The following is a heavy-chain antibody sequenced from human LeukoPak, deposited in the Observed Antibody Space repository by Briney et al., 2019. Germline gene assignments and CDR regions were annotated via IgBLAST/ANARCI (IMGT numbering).Heavy chain of an antibody. D-gene: IGHD4-17*01. CDR2: INHSGST. CDR3: ARAPPTVTTLYNWFDP. J-gene: IGHJ5*02. V-gene: IGHV4-34*01. Sequence: SETLSLTCAVYGGSFSGYYWSWIRQPPGKGLEWIGEINHSGSTNYNPSLKSRVTISVDTSKNQFSLKLSSVTAADTAVYYCARAPPTVTTLYNWFDPWGQGTLVTVSS. CDR1: GGSFSGYY.